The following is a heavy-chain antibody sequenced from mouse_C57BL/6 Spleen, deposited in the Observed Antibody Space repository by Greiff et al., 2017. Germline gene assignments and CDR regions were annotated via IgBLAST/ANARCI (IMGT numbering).Heavy chain of an antibody. CDR3: ARRGLPYGSSLYAMDY. CDR1: GYTFTDYN. V-gene: IGHV1-18*01. CDR2: INPNNGGT. J-gene: IGHJ4*01. D-gene: IGHD1-1*01. Sequence: EVKLVESGPELVKPGASVKIPCKASGYTFTDYNMDWVKQSHGKSLEWIGDINPNNGGTIYNQKFKGKATLTVDKSSSTAYMELRSLTSEDTAVYYCARRGLPYGSSLYAMDYWGQGTSVTVSS.